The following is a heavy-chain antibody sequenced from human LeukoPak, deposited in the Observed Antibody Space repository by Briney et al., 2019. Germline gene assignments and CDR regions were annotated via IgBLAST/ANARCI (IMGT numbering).Heavy chain of an antibody. D-gene: IGHD5-12*01. CDR3: ARIPVVATTWGYYYYGMDV. CDR1: GGSISSYY. Sequence: PSETLSLTCIVSGGSISSYYWSWIRQPPGKGLEWIGYIYYSGSTNYNPSLKSRVTISVDTSKNQFSLKLSSVTAADTAVYYCARIPVVATTWGYYYYGMDVWGQGTTVTVSS. J-gene: IGHJ6*02. CDR2: IYYSGST. V-gene: IGHV4-59*08.